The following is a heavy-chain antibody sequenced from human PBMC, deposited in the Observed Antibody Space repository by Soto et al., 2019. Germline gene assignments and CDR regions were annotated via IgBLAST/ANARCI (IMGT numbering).Heavy chain of an antibody. Sequence: QVQLQESGPGLVKPSETLSLTCTVSGGSISSYYWSWIRQPPGKGLEWIGYIYYSGSTNYNPSLKSRVTISVDTSKNQFSLKLSSVTAADTAVYYCARQGYYYDSSGYWRPFDYWGQGTLVTVSS. CDR2: IYYSGST. V-gene: IGHV4-59*08. CDR1: GGSISSYY. D-gene: IGHD3-22*01. J-gene: IGHJ4*02. CDR3: ARQGYYYDSSGYWRPFDY.